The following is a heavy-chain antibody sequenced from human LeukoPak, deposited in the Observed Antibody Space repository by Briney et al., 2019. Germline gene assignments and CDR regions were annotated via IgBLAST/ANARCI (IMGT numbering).Heavy chain of an antibody. CDR1: GGSISSSNYY. Sequence: SETLSLTCTVSGGSISSSNYYWGWIRQPPGKGLEWIGSIYYSGSTYYNPSLKSRVTISVDTSKNQFSLKLSSVTAADTAVYYCARPNFYYYGMDVWGQGTTVTVSS. CDR3: ARPNFYYYGMDV. V-gene: IGHV4-39*01. J-gene: IGHJ6*02. D-gene: IGHD2-8*01. CDR2: IYYSGST.